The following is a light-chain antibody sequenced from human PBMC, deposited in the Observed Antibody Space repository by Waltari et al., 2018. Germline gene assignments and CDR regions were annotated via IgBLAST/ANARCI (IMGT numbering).Light chain of an antibody. Sequence: SYELTQPPSVSVSPGQTASITCSGVKLGDKYACWYQQKPGQSPVLVIYQDSKRPSGIPERFSGSHAGNTATLTISGTQAMDEADYYCQAWDSSTVVFGGVTKLTVL. CDR3: QAWDSSTVV. J-gene: IGLJ2*01. CDR1: KLGDKY. V-gene: IGLV3-1*01. CDR2: QDS.